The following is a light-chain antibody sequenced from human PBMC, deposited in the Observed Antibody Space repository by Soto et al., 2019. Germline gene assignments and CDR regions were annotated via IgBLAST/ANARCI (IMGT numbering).Light chain of an antibody. V-gene: IGLV2-14*03. CDR3: SSYTSSSTLV. CDR2: DVS. CDR1: GVDVGGYNY. Sequence: QSALTQPASVSGSPGQSITISCTGTGVDVGGYNYVSWYQQHPGKAPKLMIYDVSNRPSGVSNRFSGSKSGNTASLTISGLQAEDEADYYCSSYTSSSTLVFGTGTKVTVL. J-gene: IGLJ1*01.